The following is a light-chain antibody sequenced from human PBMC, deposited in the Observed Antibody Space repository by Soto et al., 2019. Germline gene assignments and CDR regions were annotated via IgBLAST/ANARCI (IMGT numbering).Light chain of an antibody. CDR3: QQYNSYSGT. CDR1: QSISSY. V-gene: IGKV1-39*01. Sequence: DIQMTQSPSSLSASVGDRVTITFRASQSISSYLNWYQQKPGKAPKLLIYAASSLQSGVPSRFSGSGSGTEFTLTISSLQPDDFATYYCQQYNSYSGTFGQGTRLEIK. CDR2: AAS. J-gene: IGKJ5*01.